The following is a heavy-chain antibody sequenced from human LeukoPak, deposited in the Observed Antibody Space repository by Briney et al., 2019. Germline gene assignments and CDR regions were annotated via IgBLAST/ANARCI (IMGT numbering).Heavy chain of an antibody. CDR2: ISSSSSYI. CDR1: GFTFSSYS. J-gene: IGHJ4*02. D-gene: IGHD4-17*01. CDR3: ARSDDYGDLIDY. Sequence: GGSLRLSCAASGFTFSSYSMNWVRQAPGKGLEWVSSISSSSSYIYYADSVKGRFTISRDNAKNSLYLQMDSLRAEDTAVYYCARSDDYGDLIDYWGQGTLVTVSS. V-gene: IGHV3-21*01.